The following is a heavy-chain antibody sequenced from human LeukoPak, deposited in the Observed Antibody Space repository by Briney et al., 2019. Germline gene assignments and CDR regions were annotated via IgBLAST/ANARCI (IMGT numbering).Heavy chain of an antibody. D-gene: IGHD5-18*01. V-gene: IGHV4-39*01. J-gene: IGHJ4*02. CDR3: ARNIRGYSYGLPYYFDY. CDR2: IYYSGST. CDR1: GGFISSSSYY. Sequence: SETLSLTCTVSGGFISSSSYYWGWIRQPPGKGLEWIGSIYYSGSTYYNPSLESRVTISVDTSKNQFSLKLSSVTAADTAVYYCARNIRGYSYGLPYYFDYWGQGTLVTVSS.